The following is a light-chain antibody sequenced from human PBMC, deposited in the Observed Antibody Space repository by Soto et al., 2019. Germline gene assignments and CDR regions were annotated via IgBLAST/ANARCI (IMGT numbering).Light chain of an antibody. J-gene: IGKJ1*01. Sequence: EIVSTQSPGTLSLSPGDGATLSCRASQTVGNNYLAWYQQRPGQAPRLLIHGASSRATGIPDRFSGSGSGTEFTLTIGRLEPEDFAVYYCQQYDASPRTFGQGTKVDIK. V-gene: IGKV3-20*01. CDR3: QQYDASPRT. CDR1: QTVGNNY. CDR2: GAS.